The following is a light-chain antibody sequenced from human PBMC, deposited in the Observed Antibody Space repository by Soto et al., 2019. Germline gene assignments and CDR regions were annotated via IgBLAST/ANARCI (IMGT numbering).Light chain of an antibody. CDR3: QQYGSTPLT. J-gene: IGKJ4*01. CDR2: GAS. CDR1: QSVSTN. V-gene: IGKV3-15*01. Sequence: DIVLTQSPATLSVSPGERATLSCRASQSVSTNLAWYQHKLGQAPRLLIYGASTRVTGIPARFSGSGSGTDFTLTISYLKSEDFGIYYCQQYGSTPLTFGGGTKVEIK.